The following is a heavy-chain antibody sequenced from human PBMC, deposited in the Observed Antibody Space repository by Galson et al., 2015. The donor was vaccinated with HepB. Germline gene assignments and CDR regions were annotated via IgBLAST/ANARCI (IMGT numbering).Heavy chain of an antibody. D-gene: IGHD2-21*01. CDR1: GFTFSNAW. CDR2: IKSKTDGGTT. J-gene: IGHJ3*02. V-gene: IGHV3-15*01. Sequence: SLRLSCAASGFTFSNAWMSWVRQAPGKGLEWVGRIKSKTDGGTTDYAAPVKGRFTISRDDSKNTLYLQMNSLRSEDTAVYYCARGGYCGGDCYGSSNDAFDIWGQGTMVTVSS. CDR3: ARGGYCGGDCYGSSNDAFDI.